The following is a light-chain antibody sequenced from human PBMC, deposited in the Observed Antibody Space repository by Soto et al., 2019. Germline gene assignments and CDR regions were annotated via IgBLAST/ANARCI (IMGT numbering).Light chain of an antibody. CDR2: DVS. J-gene: IGLJ1*01. CDR3: SSYTSSSTYV. Sequence: QSVLTQPASVSGSPGQSITISCTGTRSEVGGYNYVSWYQQHPGKAPKLMIYDVSNRPSGVSNRFSGSKSGNTASLTISGLQAEDEADYYCSSYTSSSTYVFGTGTKVT. CDR1: RSEVGGYNY. V-gene: IGLV2-14*01.